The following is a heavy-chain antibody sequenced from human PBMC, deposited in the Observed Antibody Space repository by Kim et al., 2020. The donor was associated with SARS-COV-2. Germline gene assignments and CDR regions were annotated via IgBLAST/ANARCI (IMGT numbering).Heavy chain of an antibody. V-gene: IGHV7-4-1*02. D-gene: IGHD3-9*01. Sequence: ASVKVSCKASGYTFTSYAMNWVRQAPGQGLEWMGWINPNTGNPTYAQGFTGRFVFSLDTSGSTAYLQISSLKAEDTAVYYCARDQYYDILTGYCNWFDPWGQGTLVTVSS. CDR2: INPNTGNP. J-gene: IGHJ5*02. CDR3: ARDQYYDILTGYCNWFDP. CDR1: GYTFTSYA.